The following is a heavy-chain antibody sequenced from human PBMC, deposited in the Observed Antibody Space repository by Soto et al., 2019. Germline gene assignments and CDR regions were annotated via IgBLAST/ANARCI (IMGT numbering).Heavy chain of an antibody. D-gene: IGHD3-10*01. CDR2: IYYSGST. J-gene: IGHJ5*02. Sequence: SETLSLTCTVSGGSISSGGYYWSWIRQHPGKGLEWIGYIYYSGSTYYNPSLKSRVTISVDTSKNQFSLKLSSVTAADTAVYYCARVGWYYYGSGSSWFDPWGQGTLVTVSS. V-gene: IGHV4-31*03. CDR3: ARVGWYYYGSGSSWFDP. CDR1: GGSISSGGYY.